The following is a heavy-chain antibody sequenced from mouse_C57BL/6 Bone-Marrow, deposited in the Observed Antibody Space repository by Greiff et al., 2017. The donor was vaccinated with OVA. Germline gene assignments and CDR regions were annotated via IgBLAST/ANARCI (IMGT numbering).Heavy chain of an antibody. V-gene: IGHV1-62-2*01. D-gene: IGHD1-1*01. CDR3: ARHEDQGITTVVNYFDY. Sequence: VQRVESGAELVKPGASVKLSCKASGYTFTEYTIHWVKQRSGQGLEWIGWFYPGSGSIKYNEKFKDKATLTADKSSSTVYMELSRLTSEDSAVYFCARHEDQGITTVVNYFDYWGQGTTLTVSS. CDR1: GYTFTEYT. CDR2: FYPGSGSI. J-gene: IGHJ2*01.